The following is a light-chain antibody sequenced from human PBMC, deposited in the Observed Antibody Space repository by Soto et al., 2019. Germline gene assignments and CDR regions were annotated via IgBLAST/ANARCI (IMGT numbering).Light chain of an antibody. CDR3: QQSYSTPQT. CDR2: AAS. V-gene: IGKV1-39*01. CDR1: QSISSY. J-gene: IGKJ3*01. Sequence: DIQMTQSPSSLSASVGDRVTITCLASQSISSYLNWYQQKPGKAPKLLIYAASSLQSGVPSRFSGSGSGTDFTLTISSLQPEDFATYYCQQSYSTPQTFGPGTKVDI.